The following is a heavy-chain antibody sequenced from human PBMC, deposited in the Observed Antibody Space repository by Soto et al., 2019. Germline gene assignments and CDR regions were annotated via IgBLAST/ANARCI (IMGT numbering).Heavy chain of an antibody. CDR1: GGSFHSYS. Sequence: QVQLVQSGAEAKKPGSSVKVACKTSGGSFHSYSINWVRQAPGQGLEWMGGIIPVFGKAKYAQKFQGIVTITADESTSTVYMELSSLRFEDAAVYFCVRGRSAVTGYHFYGMDVWGQGTTVTVSS. V-gene: IGHV1-69*01. CDR3: VRGRSAVTGYHFYGMDV. J-gene: IGHJ6*02. CDR2: IIPVFGKA. D-gene: IGHD3-3*01.